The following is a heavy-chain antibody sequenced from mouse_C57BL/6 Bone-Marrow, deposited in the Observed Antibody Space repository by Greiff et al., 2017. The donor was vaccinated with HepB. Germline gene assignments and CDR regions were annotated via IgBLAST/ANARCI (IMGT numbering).Heavy chain of an antibody. J-gene: IGHJ3*01. Sequence: EVHLVESGEGLVKPGGSLKLSCAASGFTFSSYAMSWVRQTPEKRLEWVAYISSGGDYIYYADTVKGRFTISRDNARNTLYLQMSSLKSEDTAMYYCTRVRYDYGEAWFAYWGQGTLVTVSA. CDR3: TRVRYDYGEAWFAY. V-gene: IGHV5-9-1*02. D-gene: IGHD2-4*01. CDR1: GFTFSSYA. CDR2: ISSGGDYI.